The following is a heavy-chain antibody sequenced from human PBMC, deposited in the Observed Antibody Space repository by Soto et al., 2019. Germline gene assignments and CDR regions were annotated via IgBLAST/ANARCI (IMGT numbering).Heavy chain of an antibody. V-gene: IGHV3-30-3*01. CDR3: LGGIVTGYGFHAFDV. Sequence: QLQLVESGGGVVQPGRSLRLSCAASGFTFSRNILHWVRQAPGKGLEWLAFISADGVTKYYADSLKGRFTISRDNFKNTLYLQMHIPNSADSSVYYSLGGIVTGYGFHAFDVWGQGTMVTDSS. J-gene: IGHJ3*01. D-gene: IGHD5-18*01. CDR2: ISADGVTK. CDR1: GFTFSRNI.